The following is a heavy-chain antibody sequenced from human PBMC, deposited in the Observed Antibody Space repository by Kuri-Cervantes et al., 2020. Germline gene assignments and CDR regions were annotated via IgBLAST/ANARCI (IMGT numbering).Heavy chain of an antibody. CDR3: ARYRGFDWLSLDY. Sequence: GGSLRLSCAASGFTFSSYWMHWVRQAPGKGLVWVSRINSDGSSTSYADSVKGRFTISRDNAKNTLYLQMSSLGAEDTAVYYCARYRGFDWLSLDYWGQGTLVTVSS. CDR1: GFTFSSYW. CDR2: INSDGSST. V-gene: IGHV3-74*01. D-gene: IGHD3-9*01. J-gene: IGHJ4*02.